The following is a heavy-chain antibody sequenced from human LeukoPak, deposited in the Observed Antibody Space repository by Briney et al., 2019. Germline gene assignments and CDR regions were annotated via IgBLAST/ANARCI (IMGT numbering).Heavy chain of an antibody. CDR3: ARHASSSGWSRYYFDY. D-gene: IGHD6-13*01. CDR1: GGSISSYY. CDR2: TYYSGST. V-gene: IGHV4-59*08. Sequence: SETLSLTCTVPGGSISSYYWSWIRQPPGKGLEWIGYTYYSGSTNYNPDLKSRVTISVDTSRNQFSLKLSSVTAADTAVYYCARHASSSGWSRYYFDYWGQGTLVTVSS. J-gene: IGHJ4*02.